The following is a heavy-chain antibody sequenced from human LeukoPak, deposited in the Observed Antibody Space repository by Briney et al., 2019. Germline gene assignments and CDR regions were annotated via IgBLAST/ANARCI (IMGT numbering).Heavy chain of an antibody. CDR1: GFTFSSYG. D-gene: IGHD2-8*01. CDR3: ARRPSNVYYYVDY. V-gene: IGHV3-33*01. Sequence: GGSLRLSCAASGFTFSSYGMHWVRQAPGKGLEWVAVIWYDGSNKYYGDSVKGRFTISRDNSKKTLYLQINSLRVEDTAVYYCARRPSNVYYYVDYWGQGALVTVSS. J-gene: IGHJ4*02. CDR2: IWYDGSNK.